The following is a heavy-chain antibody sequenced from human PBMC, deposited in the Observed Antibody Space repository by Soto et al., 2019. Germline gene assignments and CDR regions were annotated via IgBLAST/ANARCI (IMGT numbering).Heavy chain of an antibody. CDR2: MNGDGTYI. Sequence: EVQLVESGGALVQPGGSLRLSCAVSGFTFGPWWMHWVRQVPGKGLVWVSRMNGDGTYITYGDFAKGRFTISRDNAKNTLFLQMNGLRAEGTAVYCCVRESYFGLDRWGQGTLVTVSS. D-gene: IGHD1-26*01. V-gene: IGHV3-74*01. CDR1: GFTFGPWW. J-gene: IGHJ5*02. CDR3: VRESYFGLDR.